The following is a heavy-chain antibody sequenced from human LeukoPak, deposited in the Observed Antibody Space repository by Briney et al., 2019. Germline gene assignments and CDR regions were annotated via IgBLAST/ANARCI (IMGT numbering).Heavy chain of an antibody. Sequence: ASVKVSCKASGYTFTGYYMHWVRQAPGQGLEWMGWINPNSGGTNYAQKLQGRVTMTRDTSITTSYMELSSLRSDDTAVYYCASRKDSSGWYYFDYWGQGTLVTVSS. D-gene: IGHD6-13*01. CDR1: GYTFTGYY. V-gene: IGHV1-2*02. CDR2: INPNSGGT. CDR3: ASRKDSSGWYYFDY. J-gene: IGHJ4*02.